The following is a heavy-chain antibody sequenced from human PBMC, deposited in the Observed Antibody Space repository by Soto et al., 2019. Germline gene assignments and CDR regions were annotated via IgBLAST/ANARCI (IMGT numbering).Heavy chain of an antibody. CDR3: TRVPFDYSLPSDDY. CDR1: GFTFDDYA. J-gene: IGHJ4*02. V-gene: IGHV3-49*04. D-gene: IGHD3-9*01. CDR2: IRSKAYGGTT. Sequence: EVQLVESGGGLVQPGRSLRLSCTASGFTFDDYAMSWVRQAPGKGLEWVGFIRSKAYGGTTEYAASVKGRFTISRDDSKSIAYLQMNSLKTEDTAVYYCTRVPFDYSLPSDDYWGQGTLVTVSS.